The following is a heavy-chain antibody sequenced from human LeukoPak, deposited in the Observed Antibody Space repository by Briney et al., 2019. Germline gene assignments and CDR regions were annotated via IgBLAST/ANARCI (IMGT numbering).Heavy chain of an antibody. CDR1: GGSISTIVYY. Sequence: SETLSLTCTVSGGSISTIVYYWTWIRRPPGKGLEWIGDIQYSGSANYNQSLKSRVTISVDTSKNQFSLKLSSVTAADTAVYYCARHLGGSSLIDYWGQGTLVTVSS. J-gene: IGHJ4*02. CDR2: IQYSGSA. D-gene: IGHD6-13*01. V-gene: IGHV4-39*01. CDR3: ARHLGGSSLIDY.